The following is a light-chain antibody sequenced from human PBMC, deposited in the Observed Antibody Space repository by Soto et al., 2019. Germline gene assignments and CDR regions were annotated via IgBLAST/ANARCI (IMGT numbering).Light chain of an antibody. V-gene: IGLV1-44*01. CDR1: YSSIGTNT. CDR3: AAWDDSLNSPRML. J-gene: IGLJ7*01. Sequence: QSVLTQPPSVSATPGQRVTISCSGTYSSIGTNTVAWYQRLPGTAPKLLIYSNNERPSGVPDRFSGSKSGSSASLAISGLQSEDEADYYCAAWDDSLNSPRMLFGGGTQLTVL. CDR2: SNN.